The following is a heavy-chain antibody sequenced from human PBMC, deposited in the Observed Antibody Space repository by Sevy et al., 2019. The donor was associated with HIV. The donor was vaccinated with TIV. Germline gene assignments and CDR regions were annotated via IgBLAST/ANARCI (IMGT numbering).Heavy chain of an antibody. CDR1: GYSLSELT. V-gene: IGHV1-24*01. CDR2: SDPKDGET. J-gene: IGHJ5*02. D-gene: IGHD2-15*01. CDR3: AIVGLGYYSGSSYYQGDWLDP. Sequence: ASVKVSCKDTGYSLSELTIHWVRQAPGKGLEWMGSSDPKDGETIYAQTFQGRLTMTEDTSTDTAYMELSSLTSDDTAVYFCAIVGLGYYSGSSYYQGDWLDPWGQGTLVTVSS.